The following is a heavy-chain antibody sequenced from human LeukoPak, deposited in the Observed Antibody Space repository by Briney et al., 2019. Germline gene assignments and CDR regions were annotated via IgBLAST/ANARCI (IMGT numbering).Heavy chain of an antibody. D-gene: IGHD6-13*01. CDR1: GGSISSGSYY. V-gene: IGHV4-61*02. J-gene: IGHJ4*02. CDR2: IYTSGST. Sequence: SQTLSLTCTVSGGSISSGSYYWSWIRQPAGKGLEWIGRIYTSGSTNYNPSLKSRVTISVDTSKNQFSLKLSSVTAADTAVYYCARETSGIDYFDYWGQGTLVTVSS. CDR3: ARETSGIDYFDY.